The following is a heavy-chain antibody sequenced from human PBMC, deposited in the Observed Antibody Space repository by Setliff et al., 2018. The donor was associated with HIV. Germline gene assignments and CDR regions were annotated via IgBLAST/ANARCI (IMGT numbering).Heavy chain of an antibody. D-gene: IGHD3-16*01. CDR3: ARNGGAGADS. V-gene: IGHV4-59*01. CDR1: GDSMDNYY. Sequence: SETLFLTCAVSGDSMDNYYWSWIRQPPGKEPEWIGYIYYTGSTNYNPSLKSRVIISLDRSKNQFSLKLTSVTAADTAVYFCARNGGAGADSWGQGTLVTVSS. J-gene: IGHJ4*02. CDR2: IYYTGST.